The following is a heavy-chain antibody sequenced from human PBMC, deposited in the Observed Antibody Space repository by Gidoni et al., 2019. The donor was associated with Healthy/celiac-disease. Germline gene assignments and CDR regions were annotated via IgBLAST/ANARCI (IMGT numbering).Heavy chain of an antibody. CDR1: GFTFDDYA. CDR3: AKDLNAKMYSSGWWFDY. Sequence: EVQLVESGGGVVQPGGSLRLSCAASGFTFDDYAMHWVRQAPGKGLEWVSLISGDGGSTYYADSVKGRFTISRDNSKNSLYLQMNSLRTEDTALYYCAKDLNAKMYSSGWWFDYWGQGTLVTVSS. D-gene: IGHD6-19*01. J-gene: IGHJ4*02. V-gene: IGHV3-43*02. CDR2: ISGDGGST.